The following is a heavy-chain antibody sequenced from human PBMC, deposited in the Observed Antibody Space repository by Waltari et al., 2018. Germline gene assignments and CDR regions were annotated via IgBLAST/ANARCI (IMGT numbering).Heavy chain of an antibody. CDR2: VLSPGKT. CDR3: ARDRGRGLYLDA. CDR1: GDSVTSPNW. V-gene: IGHV4-4*02. J-gene: IGHJ5*02. D-gene: IGHD2-15*01. Sequence: QLQLQESGPGLVKPSGTLSLSCAVSGDSVTSPNWWSWVRQSPQRGLEWIGQVLSPGKTNDSPSFASRVTRSLAASNNQFSLKVTSATAADTAVYYCARDRGRGLYLDAWGPGTLVTVSP.